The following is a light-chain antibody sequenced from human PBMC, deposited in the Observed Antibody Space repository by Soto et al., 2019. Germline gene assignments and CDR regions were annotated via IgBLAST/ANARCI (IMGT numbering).Light chain of an antibody. Sequence: QSALTQPPSVSGSPGQSITISCTGTSSDVGAYNYVSWYQQHPGKVPKLMIYDVSDRPSGVSNRFSGSKSGNTASLTISGLQAEDEADYYCNSFTRSNSYVFGTGTKVTVL. V-gene: IGLV2-14*03. CDR2: DVS. CDR3: NSFTRSNSYV. CDR1: SSDVGAYNY. J-gene: IGLJ1*01.